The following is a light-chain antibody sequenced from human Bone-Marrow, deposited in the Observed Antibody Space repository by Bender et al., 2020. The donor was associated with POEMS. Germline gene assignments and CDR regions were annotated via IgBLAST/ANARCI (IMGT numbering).Light chain of an antibody. V-gene: IGLV3-21*02. CDR3: QVWDSSLFYV. Sequence: SYVLTQAPSVSVASGQTARMTCGGNNIETKSVHWYQLKPGQAPVLVVYDDRDRPSGIPERLSGSNSGNTATLTISRVEAGDEADYYCQVWDSSLFYVFGTGTKVTVL. J-gene: IGLJ1*01. CDR2: DDR. CDR1: NIETKS.